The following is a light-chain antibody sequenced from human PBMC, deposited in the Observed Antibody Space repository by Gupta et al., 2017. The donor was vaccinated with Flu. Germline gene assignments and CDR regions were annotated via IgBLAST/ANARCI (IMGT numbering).Light chain of an antibody. CDR3: CSYAGNSTPYV. CDR2: DVV. J-gene: IGLJ1*01. Sequence: QSALTQPRSVSGSPGQSVTISCTASSSDVGGYNSVSWYQQYPGKVPKLLIYDVVKRPSEVPDRFSGSQSGDTASLTISGLQPEDEADYYCCSYAGNSTPYVFGTGTKVTVL. CDR1: SSDVGGYNS. V-gene: IGLV2-11*01.